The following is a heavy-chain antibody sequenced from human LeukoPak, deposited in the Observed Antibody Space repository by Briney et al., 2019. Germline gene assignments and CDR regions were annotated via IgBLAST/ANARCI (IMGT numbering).Heavy chain of an antibody. D-gene: IGHD3-16*01. CDR3: ARDSFYGLGVKYYFDY. J-gene: IGHJ4*02. CDR1: GFTFSSYS. CDR2: ISSSSSYI. Sequence: GGSLRLSCAASGFTFSSYSMNWVRQAPGKGLEWVSSISSSSSYIYYADSVKGRFTISRDNAKNSLYLQMNSLRAEDTAVYYCARDSFYGLGVKYYFDYWGQGTLVTVSS. V-gene: IGHV3-21*01.